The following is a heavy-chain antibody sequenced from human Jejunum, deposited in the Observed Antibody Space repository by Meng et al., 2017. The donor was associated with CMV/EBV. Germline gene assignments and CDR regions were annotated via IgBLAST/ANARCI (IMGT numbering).Heavy chain of an antibody. Sequence: VELQESGPGLVKSSETLSLTCFVSAGSISGYYWSWIRQPAGKGLEWIGRIYTSGSTHYNPSLKSRLTMSVDLSNNQISLKLRSVTAADTAVYYCARDQIGGTLLGHFEHWGQGTLVTVSS. CDR2: IYTSGST. J-gene: IGHJ4*02. CDR3: ARDQIGGTLLGHFEH. V-gene: IGHV4-4*07. CDR1: AGSISGYY. D-gene: IGHD3-16*01.